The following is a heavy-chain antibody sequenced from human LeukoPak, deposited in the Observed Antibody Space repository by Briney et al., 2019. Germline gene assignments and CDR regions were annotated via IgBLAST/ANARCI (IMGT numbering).Heavy chain of an antibody. D-gene: IGHD3-3*01. V-gene: IGHV3-74*01. Sequence: PGGPLRLSCAASGFTFSSCWMYWVRQAPGKGLVWVSRINSDGSKTRYADSVKGRFTISRDNAKNTLYLQMNSLRAEDTAVYYCARRIESYDFWSAYYTPYYWGQGTLVTVSS. CDR2: INSDGSKT. J-gene: IGHJ4*02. CDR3: ARRIESYDFWSAYYTPYY. CDR1: GFTFSSCW.